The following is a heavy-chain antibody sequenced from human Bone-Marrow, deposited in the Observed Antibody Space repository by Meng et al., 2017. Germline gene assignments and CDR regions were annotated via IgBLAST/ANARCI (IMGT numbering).Heavy chain of an antibody. J-gene: IGHJ4*02. Sequence: LQELGPGLVKPSVPLSPHCAGLGGSISRSNWWSWVRQPPGKGLEWIGEIYHSGSTNYNPSLKSRVTISVDKSKNQFSLKLSSVTAADTAVYYCARDSRTYYYDSSGYTFDYWGQGTLVTVSS. V-gene: IGHV4-4*02. CDR1: GGSISRSNW. CDR3: ARDSRTYYYDSSGYTFDY. CDR2: IYHSGST. D-gene: IGHD3-22*01.